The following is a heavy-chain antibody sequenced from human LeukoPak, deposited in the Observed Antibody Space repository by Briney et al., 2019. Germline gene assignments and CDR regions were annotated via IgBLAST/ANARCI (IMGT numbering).Heavy chain of an antibody. CDR1: YGSISSSFYC. Sequence: SETLSLTCNVSYGSISSSFYCWGWIRQAPWNGLEWIGTISYSGSTHYNPSLKSRVHISVDTSKNQFSLRLPSVTAADTAVYYCARQQAGYSTSWQKAHFDSWGQGTLVTVSS. CDR3: ARQQAGYSTSWQKAHFDS. D-gene: IGHD6-13*01. J-gene: IGHJ4*02. V-gene: IGHV4-39*01. CDR2: ISYSGST.